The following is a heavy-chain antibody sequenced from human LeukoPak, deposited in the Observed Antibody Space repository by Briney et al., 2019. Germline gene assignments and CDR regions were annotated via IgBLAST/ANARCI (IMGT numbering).Heavy chain of an antibody. J-gene: IGHJ5*02. V-gene: IGHV4-38-2*02. CDR2: IYHSGST. CDR1: GYSISSGYY. CDR3: ARGGYYGSGNDFRFDP. Sequence: SETLSLTCTVSGYSISSGYYWGWVRQPPGKGLEWIGSIYHSGSTYYNPSLKSRVTISVDTSKNQFSLKLSSVTAADTAVYYCARGGYYGSGNDFRFDPWGQGTLVTVSS. D-gene: IGHD3-10*01.